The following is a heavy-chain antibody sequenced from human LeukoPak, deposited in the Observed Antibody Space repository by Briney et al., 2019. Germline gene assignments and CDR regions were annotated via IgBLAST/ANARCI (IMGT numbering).Heavy chain of an antibody. Sequence: GGSLRLSCAASGFTFSSYSMNWVRQAPGKGLEWVSYISSSSSTIYYADSVKGRFTISRDNSKNTLYLQMNSLRAEDTAVYYCARDKNRYCGGDCSYFDYWGQGTLVTVSS. CDR3: ARDKNRYCGGDCSYFDY. V-gene: IGHV3-48*01. J-gene: IGHJ4*02. D-gene: IGHD2-21*02. CDR2: ISSSSSTI. CDR1: GFTFSSYS.